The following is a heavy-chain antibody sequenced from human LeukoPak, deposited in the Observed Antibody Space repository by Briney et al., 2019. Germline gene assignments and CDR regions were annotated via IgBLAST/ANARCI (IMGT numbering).Heavy chain of an antibody. D-gene: IGHD3-22*01. J-gene: IGHJ3*02. CDR1: GFTFSSYA. CDR2: ISGSGGTT. Sequence: GGSLRLSCAASGFTFSSYAMSWVRQAPGKGLEWVSAISGSGGTTYYADSVKGRFTISRDNFKNTLYLQMNSLRVEDTAVYYCARGLFLSGYLDAFDIWGQGTVVTVSS. V-gene: IGHV3-23*01. CDR3: ARGLFLSGYLDAFDI.